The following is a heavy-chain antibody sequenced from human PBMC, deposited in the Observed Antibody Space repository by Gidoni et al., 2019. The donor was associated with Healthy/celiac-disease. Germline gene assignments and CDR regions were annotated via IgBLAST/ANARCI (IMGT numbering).Heavy chain of an antibody. Sequence: QVQLQQWGAGLLKPSETLSLTCAVYGGSFSGYYWSWIRQPPGKGLEWIGEINHSGSTNYNPSLKSRVTISVDTSKNQFSLKLSSVTAADTAVYYCARPRMVRGSYAFDIWGQGTMVTVSS. CDR2: INHSGST. D-gene: IGHD3-10*01. CDR3: ARPRMVRGSYAFDI. J-gene: IGHJ3*02. CDR1: GGSFSGYY. V-gene: IGHV4-34*01.